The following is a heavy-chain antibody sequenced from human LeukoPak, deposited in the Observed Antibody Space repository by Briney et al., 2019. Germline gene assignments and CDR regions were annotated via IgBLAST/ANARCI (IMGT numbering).Heavy chain of an antibody. J-gene: IGHJ5*02. D-gene: IGHD4-11*01. CDR2: IYHSGST. CDR1: GYSISTAYY. CDR3: ARGTTGYNWFDP. V-gene: IGHV4-38-2*02. Sequence: SETLSLTCTVSGYSISTAYYWGWIRQPPRKGLEWIGSIYHSGSTYYNPSLKSRVTISVDTSKNQFSLNLSSVTAADTAVYYCARGTTGYNWFDPWGQGTLATVSS.